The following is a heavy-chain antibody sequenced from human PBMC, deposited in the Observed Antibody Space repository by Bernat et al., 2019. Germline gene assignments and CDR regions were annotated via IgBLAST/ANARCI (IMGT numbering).Heavy chain of an antibody. D-gene: IGHD6-19*01. CDR2: ISWNSGSI. Sequence: EVQLVESGGGLVQPGRSLRPSCAASGFTFADYAMHWVRQAPGKGLEWVSGISWNSGSIGHADSVKGRFTISRDNAKNSLYLQMNSLRAEDTALYYCAKEGSGWYGGGYYYGMDVWGQGTTVTVSS. V-gene: IGHV3-9*01. J-gene: IGHJ6*02. CDR1: GFTFADYA. CDR3: AKEGSGWYGGGYYYGMDV.